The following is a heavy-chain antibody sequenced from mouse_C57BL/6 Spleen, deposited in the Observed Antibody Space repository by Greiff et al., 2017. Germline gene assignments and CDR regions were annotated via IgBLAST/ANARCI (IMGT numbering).Heavy chain of an antibody. J-gene: IGHJ4*01. V-gene: IGHV5-17*01. CDR3: ARSSRYYAMDY. CDR1: GFPFSDYG. CDR2: ISSGSSTL. Sequence: EVMLVESGGGLVKPGGSLKLSCAASGFPFSDYGMHWVRQAPEKGLEWVAYISSGSSTLYYADTVKGRFTISRDNAKNTLFLQMTSLRSEDTAMYYCARSSRYYAMDYWGQGTSVTVSS. D-gene: IGHD1-3*01.